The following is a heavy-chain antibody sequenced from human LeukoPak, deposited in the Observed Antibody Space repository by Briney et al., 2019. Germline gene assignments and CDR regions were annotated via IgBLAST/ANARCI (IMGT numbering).Heavy chain of an antibody. V-gene: IGHV3-33*01. CDR1: GFTFSSYG. CDR3: ARDIWFGEFRYFDC. CDR2: VWSGGGNE. D-gene: IGHD3-10*01. Sequence: GNSLRLSCVASGFTFSSYGFHWVRQAPGKGLEWVAVVWSGGGNEYYADSVKGRFTISRGDSKNTLYLQMNSLRAKDSAVYYCARDIWFGEFRYFDCWGQGTLVTVSS. J-gene: IGHJ4*02.